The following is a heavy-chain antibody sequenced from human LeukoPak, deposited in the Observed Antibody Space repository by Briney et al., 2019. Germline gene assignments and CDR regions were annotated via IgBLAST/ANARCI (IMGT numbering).Heavy chain of an antibody. V-gene: IGHV3-64D*09. Sequence: GGSLRLSCSASGFTFSGHPMHWVRQAPGKGLEYVSTVTHNGGSTYYADSMNVRFTISRDNCKDTLYLQMGSLRADATAVYYCVKGTPDGTFDNWGQGILVTVSS. CDR1: GFTFSGHP. J-gene: IGHJ4*02. CDR2: VTHNGGST. CDR3: VKGTPDGTFDN. D-gene: IGHD2-2*01.